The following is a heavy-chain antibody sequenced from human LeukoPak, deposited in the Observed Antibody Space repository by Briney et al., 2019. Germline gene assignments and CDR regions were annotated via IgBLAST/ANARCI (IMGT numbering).Heavy chain of an antibody. D-gene: IGHD2-8*02. CDR2: MSAYNGNT. CDR1: GYTFTSYG. CDR3: ARKKYCPGGICYHSHFDY. V-gene: IGHV1-18*01. Sequence: ASVKVSCKTSGYTFTSYGISWVRQAPGQGLEWMGWMSAYNGNTSYAQKFQGRVTMTRDTSTTTAYMELRGLRSDDTAVYYCARKKYCPGGICYHSHFDYWGQGTLVAVSS. J-gene: IGHJ4*02.